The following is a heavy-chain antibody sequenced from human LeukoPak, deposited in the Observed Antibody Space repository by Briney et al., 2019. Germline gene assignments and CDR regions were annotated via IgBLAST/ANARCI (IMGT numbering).Heavy chain of an antibody. D-gene: IGHD4-11*01. J-gene: IGHJ4*02. CDR3: AREPDDYSNYLVDY. CDR2: MNPNSGNT. CDR1: GYTFTSYD. V-gene: IGHV1-8*01. Sequence: ASVKVSCKASGYTFTSYDINWVRQAPGQGLEWMGWMNPNSGNTGYAQKFQGRVTMTRNTSISTAYMELSSLRSEDTAVYYCAREPDDYSNYLVDYWGQGTLVTVSS.